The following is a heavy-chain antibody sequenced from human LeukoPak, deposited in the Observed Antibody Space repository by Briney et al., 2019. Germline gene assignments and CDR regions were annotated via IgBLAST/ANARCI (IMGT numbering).Heavy chain of an antibody. CDR1: GGSISSYY. V-gene: IGHV4-59*12. D-gene: IGHD3-9*01. CDR2: IYYSGGT. CDR3: ARGYDILTGYYSRGATGYMDV. Sequence: SETLSLTCAVSGGSISSYYWSWIRQAPGKGLEGIGYIYYSGGTNYNPSLKSQVTISIATSKNQFSLKLSSVTATDTAVYYCARGYDILTGYYSRGATGYMDVWGKGTTVTISS. J-gene: IGHJ6*03.